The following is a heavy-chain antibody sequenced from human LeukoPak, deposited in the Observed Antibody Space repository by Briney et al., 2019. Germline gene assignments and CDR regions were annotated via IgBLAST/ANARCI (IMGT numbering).Heavy chain of an antibody. J-gene: IGHJ4*02. Sequence: SETLSLTCTVSGYFISSGYYWGWIRQPPGKGLEWIGSIYHSGSTYYNPSLKSRVTISLDTSKNQFSLKLSSVTAADTAVYYCARVRAALFDYWGQGTLVTVSS. CDR2: IYHSGST. CDR1: GYFISSGYY. V-gene: IGHV4-38-2*02. CDR3: ARVRAALFDY. D-gene: IGHD6-25*01.